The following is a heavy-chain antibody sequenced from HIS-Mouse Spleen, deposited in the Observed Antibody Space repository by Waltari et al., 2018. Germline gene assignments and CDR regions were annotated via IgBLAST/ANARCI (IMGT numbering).Heavy chain of an antibody. CDR2: IYYSGGN. V-gene: IGHV4-39*07. CDR3: AREIPYSSSWYDWYFDL. CDR1: GGSISSSSYY. D-gene: IGHD6-13*01. J-gene: IGHJ2*01. Sequence: QLQLQESGPGLVKPSETLSLTCTVSGGSISSSSYYWGWNRQPPGKGLEWIGSIYYSGGNDYNPSLKSRVTRSVDTSKNQFALKLSSVTAADTAVYYCAREIPYSSSWYDWYFDLWGRGTLVTVSS.